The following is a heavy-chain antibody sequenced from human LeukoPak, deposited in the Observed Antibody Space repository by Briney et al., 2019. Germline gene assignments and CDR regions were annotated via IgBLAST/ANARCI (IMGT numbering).Heavy chain of an antibody. CDR2: IYYSGST. V-gene: IGHV4-59*01. D-gene: IGHD3-10*01. Sequence: KPSETLSLTCTVSGGSISSYYWSWIRQPPGKGLEWIGYIYYSGSTNYNPSLKSRVTISVDTSKNQFSLKLSSVTAADTAVYYCARDLMVRGVIVGGNWFDPWGQGTLVTVSS. CDR1: GGSISSYY. CDR3: ARDLMVRGVIVGGNWFDP. J-gene: IGHJ5*02.